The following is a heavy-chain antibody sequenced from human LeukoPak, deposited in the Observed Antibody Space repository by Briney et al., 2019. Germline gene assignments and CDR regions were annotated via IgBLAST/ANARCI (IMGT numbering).Heavy chain of an antibody. CDR3: ARSKINYDSSGYYSGDFDY. CDR2: INHSGST. J-gene: IGHJ4*02. V-gene: IGHV4-34*01. Sequence: SETLSLTCAVHGGSFSGYYWSWIRQPPGKGLEWIGEINHSGSTNYNPSLKSRVTISVDTSKNQFSLKLSSVTAADTAVYYCARSKINYDSSGYYSGDFDYWGQGTLVTVSS. D-gene: IGHD3-22*01. CDR1: GGSFSGYY.